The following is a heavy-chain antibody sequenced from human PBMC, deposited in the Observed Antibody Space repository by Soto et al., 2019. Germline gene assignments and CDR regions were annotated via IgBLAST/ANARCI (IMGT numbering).Heavy chain of an antibody. CDR3: AGERGLGGDTAMVSYFDY. CDR2: ISSSGSTI. V-gene: IGHV3-11*01. D-gene: IGHD5-18*01. CDR1: GFTFSDYY. Sequence: QVQLVESGGGLVKPGGSLRLSCAASGFTFSDYYMSWIRQAPGKGLEWVSYISSSGSTIYYADSVKGRFTISRDNSKNSLYLQMNSLRAEDTAVYYCAGERGLGGDTAMVSYFDYWGQGTLVTVSS. J-gene: IGHJ4*02.